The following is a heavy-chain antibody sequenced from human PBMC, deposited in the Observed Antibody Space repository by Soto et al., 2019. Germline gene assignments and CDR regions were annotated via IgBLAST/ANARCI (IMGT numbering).Heavy chain of an antibody. CDR2: FEYSGRT. J-gene: IGHJ4*02. V-gene: IGHV4-38-2*02. D-gene: IGHD3-22*01. CDR3: ARDGCSGYDSYSSDY. Sequence: SETLSLTCSVSGYVSSSGYSWGWVRQTRGKGLEWLWCFEYSGRTYYNPSFKGRVSTSVDLSKNPFSLNLRSLAAADTAVYFCARDGCSGYDSYSSDYWGQGTLVTVSS. CDR1: GYVSSSGYS.